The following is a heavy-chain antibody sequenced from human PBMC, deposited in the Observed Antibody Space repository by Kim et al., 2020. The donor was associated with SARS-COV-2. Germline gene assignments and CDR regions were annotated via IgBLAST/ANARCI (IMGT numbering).Heavy chain of an antibody. J-gene: IGHJ4*02. V-gene: IGHV3-74*01. CDR1: GFTFSNYW. Sequence: GGSLRLSCAASGFTFSNYWMHWVRQAPGKGLVWVSRLDTYGGSTNYADSVKGRFTISRDNAENTLYLQMNGLRAEDAAVYYCTRGGHGHCTGDSCYLGEYWGQGTLVTVSS. CDR2: LDTYGGST. D-gene: IGHD2-15*01. CDR3: TRGGHGHCTGDSCYLGEY.